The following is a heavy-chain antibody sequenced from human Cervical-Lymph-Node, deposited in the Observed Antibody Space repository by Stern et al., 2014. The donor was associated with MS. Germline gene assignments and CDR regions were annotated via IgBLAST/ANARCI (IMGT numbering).Heavy chain of an antibody. CDR3: ARSPATPSGYDRFDY. CDR1: GYLFDDYW. CDR2: IFPRDSNT. J-gene: IGHJ4*02. V-gene: IGHV5-51*03. D-gene: IGHD5-12*01. Sequence: EVQLVESGAEVKKPGESLKISCEASGYLFDDYWIGWVRQMSGRGLELVAIIFPRDSNTRYSPSVQGQVTISADKSISTASLQWSSLRASDPPMYYWARSPATPSGYDRFDYWGQGALVTVSS.